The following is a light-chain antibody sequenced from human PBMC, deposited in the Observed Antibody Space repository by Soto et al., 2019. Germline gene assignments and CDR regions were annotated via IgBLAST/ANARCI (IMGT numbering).Light chain of an antibody. V-gene: IGKV3-11*01. CDR3: LQRSNWPLT. J-gene: IGKJ3*01. CDR1: QSISSY. CDR2: DAS. Sequence: EIVLTQSPATLSLSPGERATLSCRTSQSISSYLVWYQQKPGQPPRVLIYDASNRVTGIPVRFSVSGSGTDFTLSISSLEPEDFAVYYCLQRSNWPLTFGPGTKIDMK.